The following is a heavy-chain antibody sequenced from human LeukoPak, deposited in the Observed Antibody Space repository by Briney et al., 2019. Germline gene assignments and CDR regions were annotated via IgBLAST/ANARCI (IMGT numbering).Heavy chain of an antibody. D-gene: IGHD3-3*01. CDR1: GGSFSGYY. V-gene: IGHV4-34*01. CDR3: ARGGTYYDFWSGSIQAYYFDY. J-gene: IGHJ4*02. CDR2: INHSGST. Sequence: SETLSLTCAVYGGSFSGYYWSWIRQPPGKGLEWIGEINHSGSTNYNPSLKSRVTISVDTSKNQFSLQLSSVPAADTAVYYCARGGTYYDFWSGSIQAYYFDYWGQGTLVTVSS.